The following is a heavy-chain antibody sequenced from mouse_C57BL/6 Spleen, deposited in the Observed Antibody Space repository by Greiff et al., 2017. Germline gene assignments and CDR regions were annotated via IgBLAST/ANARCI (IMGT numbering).Heavy chain of an antibody. V-gene: IGHV1-74*01. Sequence: VQLQQSGAELVKPGASVKVSCKASGYTFTSYWMHWVKQRPGQGLEWIGRIHPSDSDTNYNQKFKGKATLTVDKSSSTAYMQLSSLTSEASAVYYCAIGSYSSSYGWYFDVWGTGTTVTVSS. D-gene: IGHD1-1*01. CDR3: AIGSYSSSYGWYFDV. CDR1: GYTFTSYW. J-gene: IGHJ1*03. CDR2: IHPSDSDT.